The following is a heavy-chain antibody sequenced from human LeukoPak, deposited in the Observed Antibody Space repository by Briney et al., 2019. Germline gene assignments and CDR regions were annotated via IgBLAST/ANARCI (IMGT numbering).Heavy chain of an antibody. J-gene: IGHJ6*04. CDR2: VSGSGGRT. CDR3: AELGITMIGGV. Sequence: VGTLRLSCAASGFTFSNYGMSWVRQCPGPGLEWVSRVSGSGGRTYYADSVKGRFTISRDNAKNSLYLQMNSLRAEDTAVYYCAELGITMIGGVWGKGTTVTISS. CDR1: GFTFSNYG. D-gene: IGHD3-10*02. V-gene: IGHV3-23*01.